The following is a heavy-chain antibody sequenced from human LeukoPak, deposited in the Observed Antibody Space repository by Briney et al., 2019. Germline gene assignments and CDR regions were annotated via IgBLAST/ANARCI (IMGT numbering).Heavy chain of an antibody. D-gene: IGHD3-10*01. CDR1: GFTLSSDN. Sequence: PGGSLRLSCAASGFTLSSDNMNWVRQAPGKGLEWVSSISSSSTYIYYADSVKGRFTISRDNAKNSLYLEMNSLRAEDTAVYYCARDNYGPARVGYYYYMDVWGKGTTVTVSS. V-gene: IGHV3-21*01. J-gene: IGHJ6*03. CDR3: ARDNYGPARVGYYYYMDV. CDR2: ISSSSTYI.